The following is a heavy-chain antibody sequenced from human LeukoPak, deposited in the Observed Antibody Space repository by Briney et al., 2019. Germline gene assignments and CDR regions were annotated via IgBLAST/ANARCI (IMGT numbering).Heavy chain of an antibody. Sequence: GGSLTLSCAASGFTLSTTYMTWVRQAPGEGLEWGSILYSGSDTYYADSVKGRFTISRDNSKNTLFLEMESLSAEDTAVYHCARFGVRDHFHFYFFLWGRGTLVTVSS. CDR1: GFTLSTTY. CDR2: LYSGSDT. J-gene: IGHJ2*01. D-gene: IGHD3-10*01. V-gene: IGHV3-53*01. CDR3: ARFGVRDHFHFYFFL.